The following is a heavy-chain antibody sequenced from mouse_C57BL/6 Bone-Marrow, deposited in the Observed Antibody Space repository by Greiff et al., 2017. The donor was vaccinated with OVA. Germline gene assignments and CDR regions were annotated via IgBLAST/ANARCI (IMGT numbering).Heavy chain of an antibody. Sequence: EVHLVESGGDLVKPGGSLKLSCAASGFTFSSYGMSWVRQTPDTRLEWVATISSGGSYTYYPDSVKGRFTISRDNAKNTLYLQMSSLKSEDTAMYYCARHDGSSSFAYWGQGTLVTVSA. CDR1: GFTFSSYG. D-gene: IGHD1-1*01. CDR3: ARHDGSSSFAY. J-gene: IGHJ3*01. CDR2: ISSGGSYT. V-gene: IGHV5-6*01.